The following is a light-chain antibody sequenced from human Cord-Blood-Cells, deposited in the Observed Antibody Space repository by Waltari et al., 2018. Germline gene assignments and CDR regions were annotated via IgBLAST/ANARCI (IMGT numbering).Light chain of an antibody. CDR2: DVS. Sequence: QSALTQPVSVSGSPGQSITISCTGTSSDVGGYNDVSWYQQHPGKAPKLMIYDVSNRPSGVSNRFSGSKSGNTASLTISGLQAEDEADYYCSSYTSSSTVVFGGGTKLTVL. CDR1: SSDVGGYND. CDR3: SSYTSSSTVV. J-gene: IGLJ2*01. V-gene: IGLV2-14*01.